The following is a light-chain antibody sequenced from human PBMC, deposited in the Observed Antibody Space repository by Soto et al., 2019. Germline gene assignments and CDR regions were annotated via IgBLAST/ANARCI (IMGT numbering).Light chain of an antibody. Sequence: EIVMTQSPGILSVSPGERATLSCRASQSVSSDLAWYQQKPGQAPRLLIYGASTRATGIPARFSGSGSGTEFTLTISSLQSEDFAVYYCQQYNNWPPRTFGQGTKVEIK. CDR3: QQYNNWPPRT. V-gene: IGKV3-15*01. CDR1: QSVSSD. CDR2: GAS. J-gene: IGKJ1*01.